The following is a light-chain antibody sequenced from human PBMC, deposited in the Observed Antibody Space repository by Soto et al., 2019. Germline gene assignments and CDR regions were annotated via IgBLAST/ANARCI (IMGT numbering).Light chain of an antibody. V-gene: IGKV3-20*01. CDR3: QQYGSSPLT. CDR1: QSVSSSF. Sequence: EIVLTQSPGTLSLSPGERATLSCRASQSVSSSFLAWYQQKPGQAPRLLIYGASSRATGIPDRFSGSGSGPDFTLTISRLEPEDVAVYYCQQYGSSPLTFGGGTKVEIQ. CDR2: GAS. J-gene: IGKJ4*01.